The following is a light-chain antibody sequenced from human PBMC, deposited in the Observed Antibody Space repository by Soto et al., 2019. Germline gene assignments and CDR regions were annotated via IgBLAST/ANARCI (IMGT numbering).Light chain of an antibody. Sequence: QSVLTQPPSASGTPGQRVTISCSGSSSNIGSNTVNWYQQLPGTAPKLLIYSNNQRPSGVPDRFSGSKSGTSASLAISGHQSEDEADYYCAAWDDSLNGRVFGGETKVTVL. CDR1: SSNIGSNT. J-gene: IGLJ2*01. V-gene: IGLV1-44*01. CDR3: AAWDDSLNGRV. CDR2: SNN.